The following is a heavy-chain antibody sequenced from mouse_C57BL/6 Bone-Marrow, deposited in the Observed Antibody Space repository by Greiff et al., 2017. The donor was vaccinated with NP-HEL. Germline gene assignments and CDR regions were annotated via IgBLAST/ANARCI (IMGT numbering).Heavy chain of an antibody. V-gene: IGHV5-9*01. J-gene: IGHJ3*01. Sequence: EVHLVESGGGLVKPGGSLKLSCAASGFTFSSYTMSWVRQTPEKRLEWVATISGGGGNTYYPDSVKGRFTISRDHAKNTLYLQMSSLRSEDTALYYCARHYYGFAYWGQGTLVTVSA. CDR3: ARHYYGFAY. CDR2: ISGGGGNT. CDR1: GFTFSSYT. D-gene: IGHD1-1*01.